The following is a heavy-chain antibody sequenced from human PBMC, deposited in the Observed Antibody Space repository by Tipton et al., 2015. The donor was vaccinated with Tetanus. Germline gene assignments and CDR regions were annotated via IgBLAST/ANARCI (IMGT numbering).Heavy chain of an antibody. CDR1: GFNFSTYT. J-gene: IGHJ4*02. D-gene: IGHD5-18*01. Sequence: SLRLSRVGSGFNFSTYTMNWVRQAPGKGLEWVSSIRGSGGHIYYADSVKGRFTISRDNAKNSLYLQMSSPRAEDTAVYYCARDASRYTYGSNYFDYWGQGTLVTVSS. CDR2: IRGSGGHI. V-gene: IGHV3-21*01. CDR3: ARDASRYTYGSNYFDY.